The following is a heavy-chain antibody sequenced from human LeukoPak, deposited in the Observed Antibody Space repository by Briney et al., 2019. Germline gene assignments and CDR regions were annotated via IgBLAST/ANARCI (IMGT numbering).Heavy chain of an antibody. CDR1: GFTFSSYN. Sequence: GSLRLSCAASGFTFSSYNMNWVRQAPGKGLEWISYISRSSDIIYYGDSVKGRFTISGDNAKNSLYLQMNSLRAEDTAVYYCARDTPTGSGYYFPSVVDYWGQGTLVTVSS. D-gene: IGHD3-22*01. CDR2: ISRSSDII. CDR3: ARDTPTGSGYYFPSVVDY. J-gene: IGHJ4*02. V-gene: IGHV3-48*01.